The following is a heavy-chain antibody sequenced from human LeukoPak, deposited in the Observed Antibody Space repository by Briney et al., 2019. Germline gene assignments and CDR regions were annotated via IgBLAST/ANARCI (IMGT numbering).Heavy chain of an antibody. D-gene: IGHD6-19*01. V-gene: IGHV3-30*04. Sequence: GGSLRLSCAASGFTFSSYAMHWVRQAPGKGLEWVAVISYDGSNEYYADSVKGRFTISRDNSKNTLYLQMNSLRAEDTAVYYCAKDLGSGCFDYWGQGTLVTVSS. CDR3: AKDLGSGCFDY. J-gene: IGHJ4*02. CDR2: ISYDGSNE. CDR1: GFTFSSYA.